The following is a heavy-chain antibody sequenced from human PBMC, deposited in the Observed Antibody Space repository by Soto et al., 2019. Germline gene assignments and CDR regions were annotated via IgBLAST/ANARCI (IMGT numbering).Heavy chain of an antibody. CDR2: ISGSGGST. CDR1: GCTFSSYT. D-gene: IGHD1-7*01. CDR3: AKRSLTGTPGPFDY. Sequence: GVSLSLSYAASGCTFSSYTMNWVRQAPGKGLEWVSAISGSGGSTYYADSVKGRFTISRDNSKNTLYLQMNSLRAEDTAVYYCAKRSLTGTPGPFDYWGQGTLVTVSS. V-gene: IGHV3-23*01. J-gene: IGHJ4*02.